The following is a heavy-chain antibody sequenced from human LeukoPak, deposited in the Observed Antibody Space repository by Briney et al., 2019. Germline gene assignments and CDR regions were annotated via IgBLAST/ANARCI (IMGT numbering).Heavy chain of an antibody. CDR3: ASGSAYYDFWSGYYFGYYYGMDV. V-gene: IGHV1-18*01. CDR1: GYTFISYG. Sequence: ASVKVSCKASGYTFISYGISWVRQAPGQGLEWMGWIGAYNGNTNYAQKLQGRVTMTTDTSTSTAYMELSSLRSEDTAVYYCASGSAYYDFWSGYYFGYYYGMDVWGQGTTVTVSS. CDR2: IGAYNGNT. D-gene: IGHD3-3*01. J-gene: IGHJ6*02.